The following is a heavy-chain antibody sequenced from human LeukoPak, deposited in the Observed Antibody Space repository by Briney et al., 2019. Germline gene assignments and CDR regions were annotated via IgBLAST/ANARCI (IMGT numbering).Heavy chain of an antibody. CDR2: ISYDGTNK. CDR3: AKVRWVGAISPFDY. CDR1: GFTFSNYG. V-gene: IGHV3-30*18. D-gene: IGHD1-26*01. Sequence: GGSLRLSCVVSGFTFSNYGMYWVRQAPGKGLEWVAVISYDGTNKYYADSVKGRFTISRDNSKNTLYLQMNSLRAEDTAVYYCAKVRWVGAISPFDYWGQGTLVTVSS. J-gene: IGHJ4*02.